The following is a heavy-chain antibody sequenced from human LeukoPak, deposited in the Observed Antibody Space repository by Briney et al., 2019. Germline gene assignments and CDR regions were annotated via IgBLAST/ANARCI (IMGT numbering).Heavy chain of an antibody. CDR3: ARVKSVEMATITPFYY. J-gene: IGHJ4*02. CDR1: GYTFTGYY. CDR2: INPNSGGT. Sequence: ASVKVSCKSSGYTFTGYYMHWVRQAPGQGLEWMGWINPNSGGTNYAQKFQGRVTMTRDTSISTAYMGLSRLRSDDTAVYYCARVKSVEMATITPFYYWGQGTLVTVSS. D-gene: IGHD5-24*01. V-gene: IGHV1-2*02.